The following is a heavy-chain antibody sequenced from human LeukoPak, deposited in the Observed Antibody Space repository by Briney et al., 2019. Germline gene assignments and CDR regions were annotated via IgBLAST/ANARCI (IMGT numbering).Heavy chain of an antibody. CDR3: AREDAQEGTNAFDI. Sequence: SETLSLTCTVSGYSITRGYYWGWIRQPPGKGPEWIASIFHTGSTYYNPSLKSRVTISVDTSKNQFSLKLTSVTAADTAVYYCAREDAQEGTNAFDIWGQGTMVTVSS. CDR2: IFHTGST. CDR1: GYSITRGYY. J-gene: IGHJ3*02. V-gene: IGHV4-38-2*02. D-gene: IGHD2-2*01.